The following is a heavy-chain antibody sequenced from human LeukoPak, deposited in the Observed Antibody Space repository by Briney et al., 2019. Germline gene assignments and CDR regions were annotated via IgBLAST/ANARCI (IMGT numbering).Heavy chain of an antibody. D-gene: IGHD4-11*01. Sequence: GGSLRLSCAASGFSFSSYSMNWVRQAPGKGLEWVSFISSSGSTKSYADSVKGRFTISRDNAKNSLYLQMNSLRDEDTAVYYCARSVNYADYWGQGTLVTVSS. CDR3: ARSVNYADY. V-gene: IGHV3-48*02. CDR1: GFSFSSYS. J-gene: IGHJ4*02. CDR2: ISSSGSTK.